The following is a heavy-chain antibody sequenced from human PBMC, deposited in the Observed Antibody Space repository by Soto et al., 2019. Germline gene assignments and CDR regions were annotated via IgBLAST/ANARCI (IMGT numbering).Heavy chain of an antibody. CDR2: IIPIFGTA. CDR1: GGTFSSYA. D-gene: IGHD4-4*01. CDR3: ARAGPAALHLGYYGMDV. J-gene: IGHJ6*02. V-gene: IGHV1-69*13. Sequence: SVKVSCKASGGTFSSYAISWVRQAPGQGLEWMGGIIPIFGTANYAQKFQGRVTITADESTSTAYMELSSLRSEDTAVYYCARAGPAALHLGYYGMDVWGQGTTVTVSS.